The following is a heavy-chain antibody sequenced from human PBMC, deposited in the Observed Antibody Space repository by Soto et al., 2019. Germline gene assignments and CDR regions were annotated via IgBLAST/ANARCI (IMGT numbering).Heavy chain of an antibody. Sequence: QVQLVQSGAEVKKPGASVKVSCKASGYTFTSYDINCVRQATGKGLEGMGWMNPNSGNTCYAQTFQGRVTMTRNTSISTAYMERSSLRSEDTAVYYCARGGGYCSSTSCFKYGMDVWGHGTTVTVSS. D-gene: IGHD2-2*01. CDR1: GYTFTSYD. J-gene: IGHJ6*02. CDR2: MNPNSGNT. V-gene: IGHV1-8*01. CDR3: ARGGGYCSSTSCFKYGMDV.